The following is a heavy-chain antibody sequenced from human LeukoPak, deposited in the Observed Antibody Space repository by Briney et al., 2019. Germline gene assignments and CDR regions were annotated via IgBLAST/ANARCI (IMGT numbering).Heavy chain of an antibody. CDR3: ARGSTVIPFDY. Sequence: PSETLSLTCAVYGGSFSGYYWSWIRQPPGKGLERIGEINHSGSTNYNPFLKSRVTISVDTSKNQFSLKLSSVTAADTAVYYCARGSTVIPFDYWGQGTLVTVSS. D-gene: IGHD4-17*01. CDR2: INHSGST. V-gene: IGHV4-34*01. J-gene: IGHJ4*02. CDR1: GGSFSGYY.